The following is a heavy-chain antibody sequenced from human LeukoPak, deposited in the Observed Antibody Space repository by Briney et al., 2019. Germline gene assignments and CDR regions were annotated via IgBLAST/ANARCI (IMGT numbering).Heavy chain of an antibody. CDR3: ARHPDYGGNFDS. D-gene: IGHD4-23*01. Sequence: SETLSLTCTVSGVSVTSYNWSWIRQPPGKGLEWIGYISYSGSTNYNPSLKSRVTISVDTSKNQFSLKLSSVTAADTAVYYCARHPDYGGNFDSWGQGTLVTVSS. V-gene: IGHV4-59*08. J-gene: IGHJ4*02. CDR2: ISYSGST. CDR1: GVSVTSYN.